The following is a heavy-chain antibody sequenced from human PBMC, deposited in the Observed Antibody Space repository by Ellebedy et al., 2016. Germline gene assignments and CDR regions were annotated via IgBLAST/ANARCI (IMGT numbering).Heavy chain of an antibody. CDR2: IHYSGTT. CDR1: DGSISAYY. Sequence: SETLSLTXTVSDGSISAYYWSWIRQSPGNGLEWIGNIHYSGTTNYNPSLKSRFTISVDTTRNQFSLKVTSVTAADTAVYSCARGARRDGYLVGFDYWGQGILVIVSS. V-gene: IGHV4-59*01. D-gene: IGHD5-24*01. J-gene: IGHJ4*02. CDR3: ARGARRDGYLVGFDY.